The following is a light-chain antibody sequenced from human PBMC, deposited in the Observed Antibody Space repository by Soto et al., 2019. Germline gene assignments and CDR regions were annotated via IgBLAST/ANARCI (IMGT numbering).Light chain of an antibody. V-gene: IGLV2-23*01. J-gene: IGLJ3*02. Sequence: QSVLTQPASVSGSPGQSITFSCTGTSSDVGSYNLVSWYQQHPGKAPKLMIYEGSKRPSGVSNRFSGSKSGNTASLTISGLQAEDEADYYCCSYAGSSTLLFGGGTKLTVL. CDR1: SSDVGSYNL. CDR2: EGS. CDR3: CSYAGSSTLL.